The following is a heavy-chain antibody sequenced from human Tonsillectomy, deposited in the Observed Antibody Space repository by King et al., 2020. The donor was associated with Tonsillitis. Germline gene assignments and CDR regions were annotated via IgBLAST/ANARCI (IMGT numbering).Heavy chain of an antibody. CDR3: ARAPCSTSCYYYYYMDV. J-gene: IGHJ6*03. V-gene: IGHV3-48*01. D-gene: IGHD2-2*01. CDR1: GFTFSSYS. CDR2: ISSSSSTI. Sequence: VQLVESGGGLVQPGGSLRLSCASSGFTFSSYSMNWVRQAPGKGLEWGSYISSSSSTIYYADPVKGRFIIYRDNAKNSLYLQMNSLRVEDTAVYYCARAPCSTSCYYYYYMDVWGKGTTVTVSS.